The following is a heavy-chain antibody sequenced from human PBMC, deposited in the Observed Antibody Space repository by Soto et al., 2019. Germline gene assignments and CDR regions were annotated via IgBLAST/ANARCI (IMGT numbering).Heavy chain of an antibody. D-gene: IGHD4-17*01. CDR2: VSYDGRNK. J-gene: IGHJ4*02. CDR3: AKQGDYDGLFRY. Sequence: GGSLRLSCAASGFTFSSYGMHWVRQAPVKGLEWVAVVSYDGRNKYYGDSVKGRFTISRDNSKNTLYLQMDSLRAEDTAVYYCAKQGDYDGLFRYCGQRTLVTVSS. CDR1: GFTFSSYG. V-gene: IGHV3-30*18.